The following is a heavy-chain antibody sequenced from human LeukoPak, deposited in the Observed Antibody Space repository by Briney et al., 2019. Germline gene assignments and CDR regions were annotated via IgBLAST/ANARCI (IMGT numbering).Heavy chain of an antibody. J-gene: IGHJ3*02. Sequence: GGSLRLSCAASGFTFSSYWMSWVRQAPGKGLEWVANIKQDGSEKCYVDSVKGQFTISRDNAKNSLYLQMNSLRAEDTAVYYCARTPSMWPDAFDIWGQGTMVTVSS. CDR3: ARTPSMWPDAFDI. V-gene: IGHV3-7*03. CDR1: GFTFSSYW. D-gene: IGHD2/OR15-2a*01. CDR2: IKQDGSEK.